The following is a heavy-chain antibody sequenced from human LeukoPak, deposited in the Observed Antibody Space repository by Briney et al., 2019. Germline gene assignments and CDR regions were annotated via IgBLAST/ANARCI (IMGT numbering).Heavy chain of an antibody. V-gene: IGHV3-33*01. CDR1: GFTFSSYG. D-gene: IGHD2-15*01. CDR3: ARDNHPRGTRILDY. Sequence: GGSLRLSCAASGFTFSSYGMHWIRQAPGKGLEWVAVIWYDGSNKYYADSVKGRFTISRDNSKNTLYLQMNSLRAEDTAVYYCARDNHPRGTRILDYWGQGTLVTVSS. CDR2: IWYDGSNK. J-gene: IGHJ4*02.